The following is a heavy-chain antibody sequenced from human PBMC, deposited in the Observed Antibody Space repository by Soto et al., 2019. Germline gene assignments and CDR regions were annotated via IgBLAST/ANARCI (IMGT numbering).Heavy chain of an antibody. CDR3: AKVGGGSGTGRLHGADY. CDR1: GFTFSSYA. V-gene: IGHV3-23*01. J-gene: IGHJ4*02. Sequence: EVQLLESGGGLVQPGGSLRLSCASSGFTFSSYAMSWVRQAPGKGLEWVSAISGSGGSTYYADSVKGRFTISRDNSKNTLYLQMNSLRAEDTAVYYCAKVGGGSGTGRLHGADYWGQGTLVTVSA. CDR2: ISGSGGST. D-gene: IGHD6-19*01.